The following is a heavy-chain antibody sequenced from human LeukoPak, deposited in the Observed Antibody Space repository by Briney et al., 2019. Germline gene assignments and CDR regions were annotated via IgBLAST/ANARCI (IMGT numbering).Heavy chain of an antibody. CDR2: IKQDGSEK. Sequence: PGGSLRLSCAASGFTFSSYWMTWVRQAPGKGLEWVANIKQDGSEKYYVDSVKGRFTISRDNAKNSLYLQMNSLRAEDTAVYYCARDRDLVVREYYYYYMDVWGKGTTVTVSS. CDR1: GFTFSSYW. V-gene: IGHV3-7*01. D-gene: IGHD3-10*01. J-gene: IGHJ6*03. CDR3: ARDRDLVVREYYYYYMDV.